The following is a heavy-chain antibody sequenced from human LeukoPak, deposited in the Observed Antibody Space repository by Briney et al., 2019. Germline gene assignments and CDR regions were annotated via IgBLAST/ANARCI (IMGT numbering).Heavy chain of an antibody. CDR2: IYSGGST. CDR1: GFTVSSNY. J-gene: IGHJ4*02. CDR3: VGLPGVGVYYFDY. Sequence: PGGTLRLSCEASGFTVSSNYMSWVRHAPGKGLEWVSVIYSGGSTYYADSVKGRFTISRDNSKNTLYLQMNGLRAEDTAVYYCVGLPGVGVYYFDYWGQGTLVTVSS. D-gene: IGHD3-3*01. V-gene: IGHV3-53*01.